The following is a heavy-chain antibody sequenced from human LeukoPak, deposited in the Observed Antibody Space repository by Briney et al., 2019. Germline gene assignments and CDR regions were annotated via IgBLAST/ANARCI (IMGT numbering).Heavy chain of an antibody. CDR1: GFTFSSYA. Sequence: GGSLRLSCAASGFTFSSYAMSWVRQAPGKGLEWVAAISGSGGSTYYADSVKGRFTITRDNFKNTLYLQMNSLRAEDTAVYYCAKEVIVGVSFDYWGQGTLVTVSS. V-gene: IGHV3-23*01. CDR3: AKEVIVGVSFDY. J-gene: IGHJ4*02. CDR2: ISGSGGST. D-gene: IGHD1-26*01.